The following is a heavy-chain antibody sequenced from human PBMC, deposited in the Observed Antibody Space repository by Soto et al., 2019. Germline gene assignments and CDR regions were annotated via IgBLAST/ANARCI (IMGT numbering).Heavy chain of an antibody. CDR2: IYYSGST. CDR1: GGSISSSSYY. CDR3: ASLGYSYGSGTDY. Sequence: SSETLSLTCTVSGGSISSSSYYWGWIRQPPGKGLEWIGSIYYSGSTYYNQSLKSRVTISVDTSKNQFSLKLSSVTAADTAVYYCASLGYSYGSGTDYWGQGTLVTVSS. J-gene: IGHJ4*02. D-gene: IGHD5-18*01. V-gene: IGHV4-39*01.